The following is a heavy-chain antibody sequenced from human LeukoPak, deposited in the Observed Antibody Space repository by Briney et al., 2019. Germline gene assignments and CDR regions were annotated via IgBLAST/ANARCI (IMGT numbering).Heavy chain of an antibody. Sequence: PSETLSLTCIVSGGSISGYYWSWIRQPPGKGLEYIGHISYTGTTNYNPSLKSRITISVDTSKNQFSLKLSSVTAADTAVCYCARGGPRRDGYNLDYWGQGTLVPVSS. CDR3: ARGGPRRDGYNLDY. V-gene: IGHV4-59*01. D-gene: IGHD5-24*01. CDR2: ISYTGTT. J-gene: IGHJ4*02. CDR1: GGSISGYY.